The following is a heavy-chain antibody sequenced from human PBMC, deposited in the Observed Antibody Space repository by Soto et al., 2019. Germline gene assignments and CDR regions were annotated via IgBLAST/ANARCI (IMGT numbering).Heavy chain of an antibody. Sequence: LRLSCAASGFTLSNYWMHWARQAPGKGLVWVSRMNPEVTTISYADSVKGRFTISRDNARDTLHLEMNSLRADDTAVYYCGRGAYGDPVDFWGQGXLVTVYS. V-gene: IGHV3-74*01. D-gene: IGHD4-17*01. J-gene: IGHJ4*02. CDR1: GFTLSNYW. CDR2: MNPEVTTI. CDR3: GRGAYGDPVDF.